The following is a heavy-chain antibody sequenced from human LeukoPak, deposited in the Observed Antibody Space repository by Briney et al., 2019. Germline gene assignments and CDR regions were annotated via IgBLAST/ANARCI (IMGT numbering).Heavy chain of an antibody. J-gene: IGHJ4*02. V-gene: IGHV4-4*07. Sequence: SETLSLTCTVSGGSISSYYWSWIRQPAGKGLEWIGRISSSGSTNYNPSLKSRVTISVDTSKNQFSLKLSSVTAADTAVYYCARDGEMATIENYFDYWGQGTLVTVSS. CDR2: ISSSGST. D-gene: IGHD5-24*01. CDR3: ARDGEMATIENYFDY. CDR1: GGSISSYY.